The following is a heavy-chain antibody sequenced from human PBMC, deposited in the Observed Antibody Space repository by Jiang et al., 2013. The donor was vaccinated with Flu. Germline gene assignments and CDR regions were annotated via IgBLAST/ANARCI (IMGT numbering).Heavy chain of an antibody. CDR1: GYTFTSYD. CDR3: ARAIFGAHNQLDS. D-gene: IGHD3-10*01. V-gene: IGHV7-4-1*02. Sequence: VQLVESGAEVKKPGASVKVSCKASGYTFTSYDINWVRQATGQGLEWMGWIDTRTGNPTYARGFIGRFVFSLDTSVSTAYLQISSLKAEDTAMYYCARAIFGAHNQLDSWGQGSLVTVSS. CDR2: IDTRTGNP. J-gene: IGHJ4*02.